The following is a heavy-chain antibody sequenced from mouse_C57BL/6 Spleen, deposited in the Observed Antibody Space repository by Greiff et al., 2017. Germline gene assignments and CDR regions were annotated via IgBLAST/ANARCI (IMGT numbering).Heavy chain of an antibody. Sequence: EVHLVESGGGLVQPGGSMKLSCVASGFTFSNYWMNWVRQSPEKGLEWVAQIRLKSDNYATHYAESVKGRFTISRDDSKSSVYLQMNNLRAEDTGIYYCTGGYGSSYAMDYWGQGTSVTVSS. D-gene: IGHD1-1*01. CDR3: TGGYGSSYAMDY. CDR1: GFTFSNYW. CDR2: IRLKSDNYAT. V-gene: IGHV6-3*01. J-gene: IGHJ4*01.